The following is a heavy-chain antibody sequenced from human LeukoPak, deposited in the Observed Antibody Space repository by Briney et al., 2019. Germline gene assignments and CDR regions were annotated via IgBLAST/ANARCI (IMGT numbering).Heavy chain of an antibody. Sequence: GGTLRLSCAASGFTFSTYGMNWVRQAPGKGLEWVSGISPSGDITYYADSVMGRFSISRDNPKSTVSLQMSSLRAEDTALYYCARSGSGSYFLDYWGQGTLVTVSS. CDR2: ISPSGDIT. D-gene: IGHD3-10*01. CDR1: GFTFSTYG. V-gene: IGHV3-23*01. J-gene: IGHJ4*02. CDR3: ARSGSGSYFLDY.